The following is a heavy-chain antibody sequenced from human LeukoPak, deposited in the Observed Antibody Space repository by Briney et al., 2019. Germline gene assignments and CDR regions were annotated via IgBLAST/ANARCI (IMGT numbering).Heavy chain of an antibody. CDR2: ISSSGSTI. J-gene: IGHJ6*03. CDR1: GFTFSSYE. CDR3: AGWWSAGNYYMDV. D-gene: IGHD2-15*01. V-gene: IGHV3-48*03. Sequence: PGGSLRLSCAASGFTFSSYEMNWVRQAPGKGREWVSYISSSGSTIYYADSVKGRFTISRDNAKNSLYLQMNSLRAEDTAVYYCAGWWSAGNYYMDVWGKGTTVTVSS.